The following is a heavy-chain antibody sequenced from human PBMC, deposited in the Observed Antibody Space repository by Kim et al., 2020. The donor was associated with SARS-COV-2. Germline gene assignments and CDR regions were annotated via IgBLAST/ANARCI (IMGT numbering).Heavy chain of an antibody. J-gene: IGHJ6*02. CDR1: GGSLSSDYYY. Sequence: SETLSLTCTVSGGSLSSDYYYWSWIRQPPGKSLEWIGYIYYSGTTNYNPSLKSRVTMSVDTSKNQFSLKLSSVTAADTAVYYCARAPMTTVDMDYYYPGMDVWGQGTAVTVSS. CDR3: ARAPMTTVDMDYYYPGMDV. CDR2: IYYSGTT. V-gene: IGHV4-61*01. D-gene: IGHD4-17*01.